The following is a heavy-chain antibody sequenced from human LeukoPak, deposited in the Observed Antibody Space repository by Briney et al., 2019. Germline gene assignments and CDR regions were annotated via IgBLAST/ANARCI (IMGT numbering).Heavy chain of an antibody. J-gene: IGHJ4*02. CDR1: GFSVSAYS. D-gene: IGHD2-21*02. V-gene: IGHV3-7*01. CDR3: ARGFQSGDSPV. CDR2: IKKDGSEK. Sequence: GSLRLSCVPSGFSVSAYSLSWVRQAPGKGLEWVAKIKKDGSEKDYVDSVKGRFTISRDDAKGSLYLRLNSLRVEDTAVYYCARGFQSGDSPVWGQGTLVTVSS.